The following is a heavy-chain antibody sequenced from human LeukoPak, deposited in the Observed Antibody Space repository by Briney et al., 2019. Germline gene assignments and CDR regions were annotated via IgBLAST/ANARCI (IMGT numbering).Heavy chain of an antibody. CDR2: ISYDGSNK. CDR1: GFTFSSYA. CDR3: ARDHPVRGSDY. V-gene: IGHV3-30-3*01. J-gene: IGHJ4*02. Sequence: PGGSLRLSCAASGFTFSSYAMHWVRQAPGKGLEWVAVISYDGSNKYYAGSVKGRFTISRDNAKNSLYLQMNSLRAEDTAVYYCARDHPVRGSDYWGQGTLVTVSS. D-gene: IGHD3-16*01.